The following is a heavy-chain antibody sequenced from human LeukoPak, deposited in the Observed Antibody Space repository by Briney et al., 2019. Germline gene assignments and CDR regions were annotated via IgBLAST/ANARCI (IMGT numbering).Heavy chain of an antibody. Sequence: GGSLRLSCAPSGFSVSSNYMSWVRQAPGKGLEWVSVIYSGGSTYYADSVKGRFTISRDNSKNTLYLQMNSLRAEDTAVYYCARSSSSSTLDPWGQGTLVTVSS. CDR1: GFSVSSNY. D-gene: IGHD6-6*01. V-gene: IGHV3-53*05. J-gene: IGHJ5*02. CDR2: IYSGGST. CDR3: ARSSSSSTLDP.